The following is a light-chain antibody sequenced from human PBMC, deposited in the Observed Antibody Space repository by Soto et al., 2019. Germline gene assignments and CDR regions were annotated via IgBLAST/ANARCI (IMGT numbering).Light chain of an antibody. CDR1: SSNIGSHT. Sequence: QSVLTQPPSASGTPGQRVTISCSGSSSNIGSHTVNWYQHLPGTAPKLLIYNDNQRPSGVPDRFSGSKSGTSASLAISGLQSEDEADYYCATWDDSLNGLFGGGTKLTVL. J-gene: IGLJ2*01. CDR3: ATWDDSLNGL. CDR2: NDN. V-gene: IGLV1-44*01.